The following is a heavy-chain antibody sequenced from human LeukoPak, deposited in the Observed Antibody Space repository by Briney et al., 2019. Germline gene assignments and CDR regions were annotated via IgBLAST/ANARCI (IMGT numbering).Heavy chain of an antibody. CDR2: ITGSGSGA. J-gene: IGHJ5*02. D-gene: IGHD5-24*01. CDR1: GFTFSSFA. V-gene: IGHV3-23*01. CDR3: IRDFRSADL. Sequence: GGSLRLSCAASGFTFSSFAINWVRQAPGKGLEWVSVITGSGSGADYADSVKGRFTISRDNAKNTVYLEMNSLSVEDTATYYCIRDFRSADLWGQGTLVTVTS.